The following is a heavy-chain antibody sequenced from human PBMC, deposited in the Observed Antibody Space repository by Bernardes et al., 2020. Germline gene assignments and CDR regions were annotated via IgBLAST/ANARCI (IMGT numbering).Heavy chain of an antibody. D-gene: IGHD3-10*01. V-gene: IGHV3-74*01. Sequence: GGSLRLSCAATGFTFSTYWMHWVRQAPGEGLMWVARITGDGTGSTYADSVRGQFTISRDNAKNTLYLQMNSLTPEDTAVYYCARDRLLWFRDYWGQGTLVTVSS. CDR1: GFTFSTYW. J-gene: IGHJ4*02. CDR3: ARDRLLWFRDY. CDR2: ITGDGTGS.